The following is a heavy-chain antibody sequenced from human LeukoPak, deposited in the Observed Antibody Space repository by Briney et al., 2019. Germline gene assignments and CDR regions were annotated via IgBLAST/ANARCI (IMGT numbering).Heavy chain of an antibody. D-gene: IGHD3-3*01. Sequence: SGPTLVNPTQTLTLTCTFSGFSLSTSGMCVSWIRQPPGKGPEWIGSIYYSGSTYYNPSLKSRVTISVDTSKNQFSPKLSSVTAADTAVYYCARDGRTRSGVLDYWGQGTLVTVSS. CDR2: IYYSGST. CDR3: ARDGRTRSGVLDY. J-gene: IGHJ4*02. CDR1: GFSLSTSGMC. V-gene: IGHV4-39*07.